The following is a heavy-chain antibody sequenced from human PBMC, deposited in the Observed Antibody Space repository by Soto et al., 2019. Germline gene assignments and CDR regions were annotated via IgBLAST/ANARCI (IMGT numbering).Heavy chain of an antibody. CDR1: GGSFGNSA. Sequence: QVQLVQSGAEVKKPGSSVKGSCKASGGSFGNSAINWVRQTPGQGLEWLGGFIPVYRTLNYAQKFQGRVTITADESTGTAYMTLSSLASDYTAVYYCATGVIWIGYFTVDSWGQGTLVTVSS. CDR2: FIPVYRTL. CDR3: ATGVIWIGYFTVDS. D-gene: IGHD3-3*01. J-gene: IGHJ4*02. V-gene: IGHV1-69*01.